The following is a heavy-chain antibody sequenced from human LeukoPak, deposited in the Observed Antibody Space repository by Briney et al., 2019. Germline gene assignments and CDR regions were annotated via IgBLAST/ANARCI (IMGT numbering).Heavy chain of an antibody. CDR1: GVSITSGTYY. D-gene: IGHD2-21*02. V-gene: IGHV4-61*02. J-gene: IGHJ3*02. Sequence: SETLSLTCTVSGVSITSGTYYWTWIRQPAGKGLEWIGRIYSTGRVNYNPSLKSRVTMLLDTSKNHISLKLTSVTAADTAVYYCAGAYCGGDCYSGRAFDIWGQGTMVTVSS. CDR2: IYSTGRV. CDR3: AGAYCGGDCYSGRAFDI.